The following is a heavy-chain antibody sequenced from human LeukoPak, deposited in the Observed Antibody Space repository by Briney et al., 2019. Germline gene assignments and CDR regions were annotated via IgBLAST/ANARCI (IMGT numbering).Heavy chain of an antibody. D-gene: IGHD3-22*01. CDR3: AKDTGYYYDSSGYWY. V-gene: IGHV3-23*01. J-gene: IGHJ4*02. Sequence: PGGSLRLSCAASGFTFSSYAMSWVRQAPGKGLEWVSAISGSGGSTYYADSVKGRFTISRDNSKNTLYLQMNSLRAEDTAVYCCAKDTGYYYDSSGYWYWGQGTLVTVSS. CDR2: ISGSGGST. CDR1: GFTFSSYA.